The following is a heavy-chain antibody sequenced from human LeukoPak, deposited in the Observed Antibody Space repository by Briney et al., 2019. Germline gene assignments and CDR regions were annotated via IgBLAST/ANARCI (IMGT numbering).Heavy chain of an antibody. CDR3: ARDLSPWETRNPDAFDI. CDR2: IYSASST. CDR1: GFTVSSNY. V-gene: IGHV3-53*01. Sequence: PGGSLRLSCAASGFTVSSNYMSWVRQAPGKGLEWVSVIYSASSTYYADSVKGRFSISRDNSKNTLYLQMNSLRVEDTAVYYCARDLSPWETRNPDAFDIWGQGTMVTVSS. D-gene: IGHD1-14*01. J-gene: IGHJ3*02.